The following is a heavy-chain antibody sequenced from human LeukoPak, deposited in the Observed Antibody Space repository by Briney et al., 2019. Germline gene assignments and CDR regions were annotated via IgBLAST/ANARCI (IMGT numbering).Heavy chain of an antibody. D-gene: IGHD4-17*01. CDR2: ISAYNGNT. J-gene: IGHJ5*02. CDR3: AREGDYGDHGWFDP. Sequence: ASVKVSCKASGYTFTSYGISWVRQAPGQGLEWMGWISAYNGNTDYAQKLQGRVAMTTDTSTSTAYMELRSLRSDDTAVYYCAREGDYGDHGWFDPWGQGTLVTVSS. V-gene: IGHV1-18*01. CDR1: GYTFTSYG.